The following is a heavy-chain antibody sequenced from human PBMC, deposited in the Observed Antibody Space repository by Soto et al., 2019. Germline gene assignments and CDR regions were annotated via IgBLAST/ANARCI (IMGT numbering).Heavy chain of an antibody. CDR3: ARHYSSGSRNWFDP. CDR2: IYYSGST. J-gene: IGHJ5*02. V-gene: IGHV4-39*01. CDR1: GGSVNSSSYF. D-gene: IGHD6-19*01. Sequence: SETLSLTCSVSGGSVNSSSYFWGWVRQPPGKGLEWIGSIYYSGSTYYNPSLRSRVTISVDTSKNQFSLKLSSVTAADTAVFYCARHYSSGSRNWFDPWGQGTLVTVSS.